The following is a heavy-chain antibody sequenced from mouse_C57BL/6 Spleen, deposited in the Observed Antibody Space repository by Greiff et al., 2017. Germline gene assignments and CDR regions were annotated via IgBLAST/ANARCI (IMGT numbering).Heavy chain of an antibody. Sequence: VHVKQSGPVLVKPGASVKMSCKASGYTFTDYYMNWVKQSHGKSLEWIGVINPYNGGTSYNQQFKGKATLTVDKSSSTAYMELNSLTSEDSAVYYCARGRITGTGFFDYWGQGTTLTVSS. CDR3: ARGRITGTGFFDY. D-gene: IGHD4-1*01. CDR1: GYTFTDYY. CDR2: INPYNGGT. V-gene: IGHV1-19*01. J-gene: IGHJ2*01.